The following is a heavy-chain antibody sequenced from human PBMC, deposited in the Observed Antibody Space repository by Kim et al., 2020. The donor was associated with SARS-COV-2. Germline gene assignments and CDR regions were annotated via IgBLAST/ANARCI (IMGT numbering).Heavy chain of an antibody. Sequence: ASVKVSCKASGYTFTSYYMHWVRQAPGQGLEWMGIINPSGGSTSYAQKFQGRVTMTRDTSTSTVYMELSSLRSEDTAVYYCARDLVPIGFGEHSNTYNWFDPWGQGTLVTVSS. CDR1: GYTFTSYY. J-gene: IGHJ5*02. V-gene: IGHV1-46*01. D-gene: IGHD3-10*01. CDR2: INPSGGST. CDR3: ARDLVPIGFGEHSNTYNWFDP.